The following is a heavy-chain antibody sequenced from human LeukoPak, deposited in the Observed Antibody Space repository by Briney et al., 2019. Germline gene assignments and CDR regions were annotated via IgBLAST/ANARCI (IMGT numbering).Heavy chain of an antibody. CDR1: GGSFSGYY. D-gene: IGHD6-13*01. CDR2: INHSGST. Sequence: SETLSLTCAVYGGSFSGYYWSWIRQPPRKGLEWIGEINHSGSTNYNPSLKSRVTISVDTSKNQFSLKLSSVTAADTAVYYCARGRIAAADAFDIWGQGTMVTVSS. J-gene: IGHJ3*02. CDR3: ARGRIAAADAFDI. V-gene: IGHV4-34*01.